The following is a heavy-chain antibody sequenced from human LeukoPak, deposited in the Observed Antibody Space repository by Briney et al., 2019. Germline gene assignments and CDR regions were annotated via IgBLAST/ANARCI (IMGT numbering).Heavy chain of an antibody. V-gene: IGHV3-15*01. J-gene: IGHJ1*01. Sequence: GGSLRLSCAASGFTFSNAWMSWVRQAPGKGLEWVGRIKSKTDGWTTDYAAPVKGRFTISRDDSKNTLYLQMNSLKTEDTAVYYCTTAIVVVPAAMTAEYFQHWGQGTLVTVSS. CDR1: GFTFSNAW. D-gene: IGHD2-2*01. CDR2: IKSKTDGWTT. CDR3: TTAIVVVPAAMTAEYFQH.